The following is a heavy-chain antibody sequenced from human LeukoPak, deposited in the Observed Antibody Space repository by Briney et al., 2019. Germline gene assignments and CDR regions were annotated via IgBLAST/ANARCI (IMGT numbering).Heavy chain of an antibody. J-gene: IGHJ3*02. CDR3: ARVLKAYAFDI. Sequence: SETLSLTCAVYGGSFRGYYWSWIRQPPGKGLEWIGSIYYSGSTYYNPSLKSRVTISVDTSKNQFSLKLSSVTAADTAVYYCARVLKAYAFDIWGQGTMVTVSS. CDR2: IYYSGST. CDR1: GGSFRGYY. V-gene: IGHV4-34*01.